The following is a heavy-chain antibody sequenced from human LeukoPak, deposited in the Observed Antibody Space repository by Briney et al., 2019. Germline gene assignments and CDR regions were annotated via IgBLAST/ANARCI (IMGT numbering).Heavy chain of an antibody. Sequence: PSQTLSLTCTVSGGSISSGSYYWSWIRQPAGKGLEWIGRIYTSGSTNYNPSLKSRVTISVDTSKNQFSLKLSSVTAADTAVYYCARAYYSNYVDGMDVWGQGITVTVSS. D-gene: IGHD4-11*01. CDR3: ARAYYSNYVDGMDV. CDR2: IYTSGST. J-gene: IGHJ6*02. CDR1: GGSISSGSYY. V-gene: IGHV4-61*02.